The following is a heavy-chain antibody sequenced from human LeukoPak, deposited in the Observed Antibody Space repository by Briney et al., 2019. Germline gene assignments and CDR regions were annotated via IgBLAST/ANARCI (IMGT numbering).Heavy chain of an antibody. D-gene: IGHD5-24*01. CDR3: ARHRRAIIRSGFDY. J-gene: IGHJ4*02. CDR2: IYYSGST. V-gene: IGHV4-39*01. Sequence: SETLSLTCTVSGGSISSSSYYWGWIHQPPGKGLEWIGSIYYSGSTYYNPSLKSRVTISVDTSKNQFSLKLSSVTAADTAVYYCARHRRAIIRSGFDYWGQGTLVTVSS. CDR1: GGSISSSSYY.